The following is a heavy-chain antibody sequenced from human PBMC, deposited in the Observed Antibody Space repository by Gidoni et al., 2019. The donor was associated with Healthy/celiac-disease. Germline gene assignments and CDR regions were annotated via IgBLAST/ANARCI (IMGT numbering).Heavy chain of an antibody. V-gene: IGHV3-15*01. CDR1: GFTFSNAW. D-gene: IGHD1-20*01. Sequence: EVQLVESGGGLVKPGGYLRLSCAAFGFTFSNAWLSWVRPAPGKGLGCVGRIKSKPDGWTTDYASPLKGSFTISRDYSKTTLYLQMNSLKTEDTAVYYCTTDEGGIIPLIYYYYYGIDFWGQGTTVTVSS. CDR3: TTDEGGIIPLIYYYYYGIDF. CDR2: IKSKPDGWTT. J-gene: IGHJ6*02.